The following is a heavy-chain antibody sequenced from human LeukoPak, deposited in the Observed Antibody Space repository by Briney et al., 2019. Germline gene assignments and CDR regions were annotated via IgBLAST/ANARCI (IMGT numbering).Heavy chain of an antibody. CDR1: GGSISSGSYY. CDR2: IYTSGST. Sequence: PSETLSLTCTVSGGSISSGSYYWSWIRQPAGKGLEWIGRIYTSGSTNYNPSLKSRVTISVDTSKNQFSLKLSSVTAADTAVYYCARDTYYDFWSGYYGAFDIWGQGTMVTVSS. J-gene: IGHJ3*02. CDR3: ARDTYYDFWSGYYGAFDI. D-gene: IGHD3-3*01. V-gene: IGHV4-61*02.